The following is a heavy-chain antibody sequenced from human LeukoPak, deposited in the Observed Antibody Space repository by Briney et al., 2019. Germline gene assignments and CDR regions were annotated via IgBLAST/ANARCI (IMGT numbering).Heavy chain of an antibody. CDR3: TRNGSSWYPRAENWFDR. Sequence: GRSLRLACTASGFTFGDYAMSWFRQAPGKGLEWVGFIRSKVYGGTTEYAASVKGRFTISRDDSKSIAYLQMNSLKTEDTAVYYCTRNGSSWYPRAENWFDRWGQGTLVTVSS. J-gene: IGHJ5*02. D-gene: IGHD6-13*01. CDR1: GFTFGDYA. CDR2: IRSKVYGGTT. V-gene: IGHV3-49*03.